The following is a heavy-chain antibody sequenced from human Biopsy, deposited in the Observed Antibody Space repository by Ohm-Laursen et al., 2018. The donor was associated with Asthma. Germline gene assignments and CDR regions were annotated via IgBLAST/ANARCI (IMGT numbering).Heavy chain of an antibody. J-gene: IGHJ4*02. D-gene: IGHD1-26*01. V-gene: IGHV3-30*18. Sequence: SLRLSLAASVFSFSNYGMYWVRQAPAKGMEWVAVMSFDGSNKYYADFVKGRFTISRDNSKNTLYLQMNSLRAEDTAVYYCAKEVVPGWELRRGPGNWGQGTLVTVSS. CDR3: AKEVVPGWELRRGPGN. CDR1: VFSFSNYG. CDR2: MSFDGSNK.